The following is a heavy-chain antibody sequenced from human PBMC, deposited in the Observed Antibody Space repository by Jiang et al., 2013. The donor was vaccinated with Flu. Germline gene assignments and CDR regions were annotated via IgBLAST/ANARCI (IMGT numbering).Heavy chain of an antibody. J-gene: IGHJ4*02. CDR1: GFTFSDYY. CDR3: ARDSHYYDSSGYYYPGY. V-gene: IGHV3-11*06. Sequence: GSLRLSCAASGFTFSDYYMSWIRQAPGKGLEWVSYISSSSSYTNYADSVKGRFTISRDNAKNSLYLQMNSLRAEDTAVYYCARDSHYYDSSGYYYPGYWGQGTLVTVSS. CDR2: ISSSSSYT. D-gene: IGHD3-22*01.